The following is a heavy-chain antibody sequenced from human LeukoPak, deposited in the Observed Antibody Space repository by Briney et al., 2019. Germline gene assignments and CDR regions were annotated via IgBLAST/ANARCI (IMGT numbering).Heavy chain of an antibody. Sequence: GGSLRLSCAASGFTFSSYAMHWVRQAPGKGLEWVAVISYDGSNKYYADSVKGRFTISRDNAKNSLYLKMNSLRAEDTAVYYCATTSSSPYWFDPWGQGTLVTVSS. CDR2: ISYDGSNK. CDR3: ATTSSSPYWFDP. D-gene: IGHD6-6*01. CDR1: GFTFSSYA. J-gene: IGHJ5*02. V-gene: IGHV3-30-3*01.